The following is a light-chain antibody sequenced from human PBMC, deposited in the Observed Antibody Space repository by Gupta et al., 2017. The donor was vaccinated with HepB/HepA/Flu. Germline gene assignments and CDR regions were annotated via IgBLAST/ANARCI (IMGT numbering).Light chain of an antibody. CDR3: CSCAGRNSLV. CDR2: DVT. CDR1: ISNVGGYNS. Sequence: QSAMTQSRPVSGSSGQSVTTSFTGTISNVGGYNSVSWYQQHTGKAPKLIIYDVTKRPSGLSDRFSGSKSANTASLTXSXLQAEDXADYYCCSCAGRNSLVFGGGTKLTVL. V-gene: IGLV2-11*01. J-gene: IGLJ3*02.